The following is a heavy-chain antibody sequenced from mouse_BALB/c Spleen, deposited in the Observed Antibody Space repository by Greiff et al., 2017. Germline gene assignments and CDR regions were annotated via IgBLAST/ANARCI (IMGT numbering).Heavy chain of an antibody. V-gene: IGHV1-7*01. Sequence: QVQLKQSGAELAKPGASVKMSCKASGYTFTSYWMHWVKQRPGQGLEWIGYINPSTGYTEYNQKFKDKATLTADKSSSTAYMQLSSLTSEDSAVYYCARDFFMDYWGQGTSVTVSS. CDR1: GYTFTSYW. CDR2: INPSTGYT. CDR3: ARDFFMDY. J-gene: IGHJ4*01.